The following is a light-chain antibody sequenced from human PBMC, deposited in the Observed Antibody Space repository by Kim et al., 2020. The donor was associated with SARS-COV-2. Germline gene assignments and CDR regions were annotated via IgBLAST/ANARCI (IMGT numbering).Light chain of an antibody. CDR3: QSYDRSLSGWV. V-gene: IGLV1-40*01. CDR1: CSNIGAGYA. CDR2: GNN. J-gene: IGLJ3*02. Sequence: QRVTISCTGTCSNIGAGYAVHGYQQLPGTAPKLLIYGNNNRPSGVPDRFSGSKSGTSASLAITGLQAEDEADYYCQSYDRSLSGWVFGGGTQLTVL.